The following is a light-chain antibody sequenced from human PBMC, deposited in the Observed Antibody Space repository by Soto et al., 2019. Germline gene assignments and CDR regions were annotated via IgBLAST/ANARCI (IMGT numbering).Light chain of an antibody. CDR1: QSISSY. CDR2: AAS. Sequence: DIQMTQSPSSLSASVGDRVTITCRASQSISSYLNWYQQKPGKAPKLLIYAASSLQSGVPSRLSGSGSGTDFTLPISSLQPEECATYDCQQNYSTLGTFGQGTKLEIK. V-gene: IGKV1-39*01. J-gene: IGKJ2*01. CDR3: QQNYSTLGT.